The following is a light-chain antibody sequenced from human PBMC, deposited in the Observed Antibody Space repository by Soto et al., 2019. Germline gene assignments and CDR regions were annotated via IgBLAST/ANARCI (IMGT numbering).Light chain of an antibody. CDR2: GAS. CDR1: QSVSSSY. Sequence: EIVLTQSPGTLSLSPGKRATLSCRASQSVSSSYLAWYQQKPGQAPRLLIYGASSRATGIPDRFSGSGSGTDFTLTISRLEPEHFAVYYCQQYGSSPRLTFGGGTKVEIK. CDR3: QQYGSSPRLT. J-gene: IGKJ4*01. V-gene: IGKV3-20*01.